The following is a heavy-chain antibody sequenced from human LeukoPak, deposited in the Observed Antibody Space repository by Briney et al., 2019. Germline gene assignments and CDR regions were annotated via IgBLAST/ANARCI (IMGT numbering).Heavy chain of an antibody. CDR2: ISSSGSTI. CDR3: ARVMIAARPNYYYYYMDV. D-gene: IGHD6-6*01. V-gene: IGHV3-48*03. J-gene: IGHJ6*03. Sequence: GGSLRLSCAASGFTFSSYEMNWVRQAPGKGLEWVSYISSSGSTIYYADSVKGRFTISRDNARNSLYLQMNSLRAEDTAVYYCARVMIAARPNYYYYYMDVWGKGTTVTVSS. CDR1: GFTFSSYE.